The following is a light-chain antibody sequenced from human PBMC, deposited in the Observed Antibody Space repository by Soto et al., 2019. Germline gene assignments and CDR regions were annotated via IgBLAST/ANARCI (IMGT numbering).Light chain of an antibody. CDR3: QQSYSTPIT. CDR2: AAS. Sequence: DLQMTQSPSSLSASVGDRVTITCRASQSISSYLNWYQQKPGKAPKLLIYAASSLQSGVPSRFSGSGSGTDFTLTISSLQPEDFATYYCQQSYSTPITFGGGTMVEIK. J-gene: IGKJ4*01. CDR1: QSISSY. V-gene: IGKV1-39*01.